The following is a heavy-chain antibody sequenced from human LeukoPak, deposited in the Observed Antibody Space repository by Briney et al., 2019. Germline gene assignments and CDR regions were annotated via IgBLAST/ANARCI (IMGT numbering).Heavy chain of an antibody. CDR3: ARVFKEPNYDILTGYSIYYYYGMDV. CDR2: TYYRSKWYN. J-gene: IGHJ6*02. D-gene: IGHD3-9*01. V-gene: IGHV6-1*01. CDR1: GDSVSSNSAA. Sequence: SQTLSLTCAISGDSVSSNSAAWNWIRQSPSRGLEWLGRTYYRSKWYNDYAVSVKSRITINPDTSKNQFSLPLNSVTPEDTAVYYCARVFKEPNYDILTGYSIYYYYGMDVWGQGTTVTVSS.